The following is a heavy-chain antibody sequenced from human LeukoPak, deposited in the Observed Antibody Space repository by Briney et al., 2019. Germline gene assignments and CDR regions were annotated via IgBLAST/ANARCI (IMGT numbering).Heavy chain of an antibody. CDR2: IWHDGSNK. V-gene: IGHV3-33*01. CDR3: AREDYDSSGYSNWFDP. D-gene: IGHD3-22*01. Sequence: GGSLRLSCAVSGFTFSSYGMHWVRQAPGKGLEWVAVIWHDGSNKYYADSVKGRFTISRDNSKNTLYLQMNSLRAEDTAVYYCAREDYDSSGYSNWFDPWGEGTLVTV. CDR1: GFTFSSYG. J-gene: IGHJ5*02.